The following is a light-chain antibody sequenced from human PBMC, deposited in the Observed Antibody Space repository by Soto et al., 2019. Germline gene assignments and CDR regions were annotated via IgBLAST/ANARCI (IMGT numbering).Light chain of an antibody. Sequence: IQMTQSPSSLSASVGDRVTITCRASQGISNSLAWYQQKSGKVPQVLVYAASALQSGVSSRFSASGSGTDFTLTISSLQSEDVATYYCQQYSSAPLTFGGGTRVEMK. CDR2: AAS. CDR1: QGISNS. CDR3: QQYSSAPLT. J-gene: IGKJ4*01. V-gene: IGKV1-27*01.